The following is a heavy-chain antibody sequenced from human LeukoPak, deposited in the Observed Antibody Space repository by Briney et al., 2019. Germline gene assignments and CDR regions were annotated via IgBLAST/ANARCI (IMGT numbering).Heavy chain of an antibody. J-gene: IGHJ6*02. CDR3: ARDFKAPSLASYYCYGMDV. CDR2: INPSGGST. V-gene: IGHV1-46*01. Sequence: ASVKVSCKVSGYTLTELSMHWVRQAPGQGLEWMGIINPSGGSTSYAQKFQGRVTMTRDTSTSTVYMELSSLRSEDTAVYYCARDFKAPSLASYYCYGMDVWGQGTTVTVSS. CDR1: GYTLTELS.